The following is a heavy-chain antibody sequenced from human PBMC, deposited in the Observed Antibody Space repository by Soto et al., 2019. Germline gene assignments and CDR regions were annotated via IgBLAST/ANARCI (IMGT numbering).Heavy chain of an antibody. J-gene: IGHJ4*02. CDR2: IKEDGSEK. CDR1: GFTLSNFW. Sequence: EVQLVESGGGLVQPGGSLRLSCAASGFTLSNFWMSWVRQAPGKGLEWVASIKEDGSEKTYVDSVKGRFTISRDNAQNSLYLQMNRLRVDDAAVYYCASYMTLGCWGQGTPVIVSS. D-gene: IGHD3-10*01. CDR3: ASYMTLGC. V-gene: IGHV3-7*03.